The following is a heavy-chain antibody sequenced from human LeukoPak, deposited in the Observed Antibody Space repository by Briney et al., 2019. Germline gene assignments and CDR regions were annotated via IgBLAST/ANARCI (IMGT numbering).Heavy chain of an antibody. CDR3: ARLFNGEMQQLARLKNDNWFDP. V-gene: IGHV4-4*07. D-gene: IGHD6-13*01. J-gene: IGHJ5*02. Sequence: PSETLSLTCTVSGGSISSYYWSWIRQPAGKGLEWIGRIYTSGSTNYNPSLKSRVTISVDTSKNQFSLKLSSVTAADTAVYYCARLFNGEMQQLARLKNDNWFDPWGQGTLVTVSS. CDR2: IYTSGST. CDR1: GGSISSYY.